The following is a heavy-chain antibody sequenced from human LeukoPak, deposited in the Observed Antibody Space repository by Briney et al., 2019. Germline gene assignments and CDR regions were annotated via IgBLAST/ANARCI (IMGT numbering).Heavy chain of an antibody. CDR3: ADLHTYYYDSSGYYRLSYYFDY. CDR2: IYWDDDK. CDR1: GFSLSTSGVG. D-gene: IGHD3-22*01. V-gene: IGHV2-5*02. J-gene: IGHJ4*02. Sequence: SGPTLVKPTQTLTLTCTFSGFSLSTSGVGVGWIRQPPGKALEWLALIYWDDDKRYSPSLKSRLTINKDHSKNQVVLTMTNMDPVDTATYYCADLHTYYYDSSGYYRLSYYFDYWGQGTLVTVSS.